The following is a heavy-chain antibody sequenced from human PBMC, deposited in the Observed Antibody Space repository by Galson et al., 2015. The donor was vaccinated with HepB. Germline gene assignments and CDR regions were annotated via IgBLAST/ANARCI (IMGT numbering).Heavy chain of an antibody. Sequence: QSGAEVKKPGESLKISCKGSGYSFTSYWIGWVRQMPGKGLEWMGIIYPGDSDTRYSPSFQGQVTISADKSISTAYLQWSSLKASDTAMYYCARGPILVPAANATYYYYGMDVWGQGTTVTVSS. V-gene: IGHV5-51*01. CDR2: IYPGDSDT. CDR3: ARGPILVPAANATYYYYGMDV. D-gene: IGHD2-2*01. J-gene: IGHJ6*02. CDR1: GYSFTSYW.